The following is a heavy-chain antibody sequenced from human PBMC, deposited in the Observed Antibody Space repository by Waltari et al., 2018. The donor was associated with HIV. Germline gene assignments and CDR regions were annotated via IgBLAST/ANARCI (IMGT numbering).Heavy chain of an antibody. J-gene: IGHJ4*01. CDR3: ARSSGWSYFDY. Sequence: QVLLVQSGTEEKRPGASVKVSCKASGYTCGKYDINWVRQAPGQGLEWMGWMNPKSGNTGFAQKLKGRVTLTRNTSISTAYMELRSLRSEDTAVYFCARSSGWSYFDYWGRGTLVTVPS. V-gene: IGHV1-8*01. D-gene: IGHD2-15*01. CDR2: MNPKSGNT. CDR1: GYTCGKYD.